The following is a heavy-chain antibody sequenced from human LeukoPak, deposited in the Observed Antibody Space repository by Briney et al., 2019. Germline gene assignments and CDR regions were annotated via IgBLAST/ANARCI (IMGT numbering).Heavy chain of an antibody. Sequence: GGSLRLSCAASGFTFSSYAMSWVRQAPGKGLEWVSAISGSGGSTYYADSVKGRFTISRDNSKNTLYLQMNSLRAEDTAVYYCAKDGRAAAGPVYYYYGMDVWGQGTTVTASS. J-gene: IGHJ6*02. D-gene: IGHD6-13*01. V-gene: IGHV3-23*01. CDR1: GFTFSSYA. CDR2: ISGSGGST. CDR3: AKDGRAAAGPVYYYYGMDV.